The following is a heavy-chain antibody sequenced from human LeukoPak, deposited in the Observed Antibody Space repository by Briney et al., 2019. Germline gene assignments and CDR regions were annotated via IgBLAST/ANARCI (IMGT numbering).Heavy chain of an antibody. D-gene: IGHD2-15*01. V-gene: IGHV1-18*01. CDR3: ARGYCSGGSCYSDYYGMDV. Sequence: ASVKVSCKASGYTLTSYGISWVRQAPGQGREWMGWISAYNGNTNYAQKLQGRVTMTTDTPTSTAYMELRSLRSDDTAVYYCARGYCSGGSCYSDYYGMDVWGQGTTVTVSS. CDR2: ISAYNGNT. J-gene: IGHJ6*01. CDR1: GYTLTSYG.